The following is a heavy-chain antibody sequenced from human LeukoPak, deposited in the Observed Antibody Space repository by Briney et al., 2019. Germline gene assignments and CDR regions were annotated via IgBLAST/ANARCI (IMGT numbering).Heavy chain of an antibody. CDR1: GGSFSGYY. J-gene: IGHJ4*02. D-gene: IGHD4-17*01. V-gene: IGHV4-34*01. CDR3: ARGTTVTTTSDFDY. Sequence: NPSETLSLTCAVYGGSFSGYYWSWIRQPPGXXXEWIGEINHSGSTNYNPSLKSRVTISVDTSKNQFSLKLSSVTAADTAVYYCARGTTVTTTSDFDYWGQGTLVTVSS. CDR2: INHSGST.